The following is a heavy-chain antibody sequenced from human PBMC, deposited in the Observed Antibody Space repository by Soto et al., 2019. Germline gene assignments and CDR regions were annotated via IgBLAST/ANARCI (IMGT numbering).Heavy chain of an antibody. Sequence: QVQLQQWGAGLLKPSETLSLTCAVYGGSFSGYYWSWIRQPPGKGLEWIGEINHSGSTNYNPSLKSRVTISVDTSKNQFSLKLSSVTAADTAVYYCARKYNWNQNHPHNWFDPWGQGTLVTVSS. D-gene: IGHD1-20*01. V-gene: IGHV4-34*01. J-gene: IGHJ5*02. CDR2: INHSGST. CDR3: ARKYNWNQNHPHNWFDP. CDR1: GGSFSGYY.